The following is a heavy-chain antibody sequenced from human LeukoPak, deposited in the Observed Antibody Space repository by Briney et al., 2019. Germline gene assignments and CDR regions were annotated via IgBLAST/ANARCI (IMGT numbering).Heavy chain of an antibody. CDR2: INPNSGGT. Sequence: ASVKVSCKASGYTFTDYYMHWVRQAPGQGLEWMGWINPNSGGTNYAQKFQDRVTMTRDTSITTAYMELGRLRSDDTAVYYCARGAYYRDAFPGHYWGQGTLVTVSS. CDR1: GYTFTDYY. J-gene: IGHJ4*02. V-gene: IGHV1-2*02. D-gene: IGHD3-16*02. CDR3: ARGAYYRDAFPGHY.